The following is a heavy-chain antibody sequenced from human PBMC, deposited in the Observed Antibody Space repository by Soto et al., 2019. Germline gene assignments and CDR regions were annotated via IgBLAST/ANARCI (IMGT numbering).Heavy chain of an antibody. D-gene: IGHD4-4*01. Sequence: QVQLVQSGAEVKQAGASVKVSCKTSGYSFTTYGFSWVRQAPGQGLEWMGGIRAYNGKTDYAQKFRGRLTLTIDTSTDTTYMDLRSLRSDDTAMYYCVRDPGGNSDYERFDYWGQGTLVTVSS. J-gene: IGHJ4*02. CDR2: IRAYNGKT. CDR1: GYSFTTYG. V-gene: IGHV1-18*01. CDR3: VRDPGGNSDYERFDY.